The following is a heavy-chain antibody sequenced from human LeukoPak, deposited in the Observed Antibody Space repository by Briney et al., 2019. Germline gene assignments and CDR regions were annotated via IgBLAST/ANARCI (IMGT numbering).Heavy chain of an antibody. CDR3: GMSGDRVPLQDDVFDV. CDR2: IYPGDSGP. CDR1: GYSFTSYC. D-gene: IGHD1-26*01. V-gene: IGHV5-51*01. J-gene: IGHJ3*01. Sequence: GESLEISCKVSGYSFTSYCIGWVRQMPGKGLEWMGIIYPGDSGPTYSPSFQGQVTISVDKSINTAYLQWSSLQASDTAMYYCGMSGDRVPLQDDVFDVWGQGTMVTVST.